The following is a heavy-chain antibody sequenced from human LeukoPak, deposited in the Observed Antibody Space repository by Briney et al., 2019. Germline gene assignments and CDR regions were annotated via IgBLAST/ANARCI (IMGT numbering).Heavy chain of an antibody. J-gene: IGHJ4*02. CDR2: INSNGSFT. CDR1: GFTFSSYW. V-gene: IGHV3-74*01. D-gene: IGHD1-26*01. CDR3: AKDGGSPEY. Sequence: GGSLRLSCTASGFTFSSYWMHWVRQAPGKGLVWVSRINSNGSFTDYADSVKGRFTIYRDNAKNTLYLQMNSLRGEDTAVYYCAKDGGSPEYWGQGTLVTVSS.